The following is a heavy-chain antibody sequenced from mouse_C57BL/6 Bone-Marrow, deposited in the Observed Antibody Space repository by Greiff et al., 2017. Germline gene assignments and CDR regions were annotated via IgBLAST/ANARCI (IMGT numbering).Heavy chain of an antibody. CDR2: INYDGSST. V-gene: IGHV5-16*01. CDR1: GFTFSDYY. Sequence: EVKLVESEGGLVQPGSSMKLSCTASGFTFSDYYMAWVRQVPEKGLEWVANINYDGSSTYYLDSLKSRFIISGDNAKNILYLQMSSLKSEDTATYYGARGGSYYYGGSHFDYWGQGATLKVSS. CDR3: ARGGSYYYGGSHFDY. D-gene: IGHD1-1*01. J-gene: IGHJ2*01.